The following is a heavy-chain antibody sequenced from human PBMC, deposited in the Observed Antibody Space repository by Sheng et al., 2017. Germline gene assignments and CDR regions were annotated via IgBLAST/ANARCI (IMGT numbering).Heavy chain of an antibody. CDR1: GYSISSGYY. J-gene: IGHJ4*02. CDR2: IYHSGST. Sequence: QVQLQESGPGLVKPSETLSLTCAVSGYSISSGYYWGWIRQSPGKGLEWIGSIYHSGSTYYNPSLKSRVTMSVDTSKNQLSLKLTSVTAADTAVYYCARQPYSSSSYFDYWGRGTLVTVSS. CDR3: ARQPYSSSSYFDY. V-gene: IGHV4-38-2*01. D-gene: IGHD6-6*01.